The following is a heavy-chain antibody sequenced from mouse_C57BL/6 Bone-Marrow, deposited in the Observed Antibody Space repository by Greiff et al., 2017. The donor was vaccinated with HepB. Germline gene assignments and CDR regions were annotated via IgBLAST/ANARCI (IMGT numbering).Heavy chain of an antibody. CDR3: ARLTGPLYFDY. CDR2: IYPGGGYT. D-gene: IGHD4-1*01. Sequence: VKLMESGAELVRPGTSVKMSCKASGYTFTNYWIGWAKQRPGHGLEWIGDIYPGGGYTNYNEKFKGKATLTADKSSSTAYMQFSSLTSEDSAIYYCARLTGPLYFDYWGQGTTLTVSS. J-gene: IGHJ2*01. V-gene: IGHV1-63*01. CDR1: GYTFTNYW.